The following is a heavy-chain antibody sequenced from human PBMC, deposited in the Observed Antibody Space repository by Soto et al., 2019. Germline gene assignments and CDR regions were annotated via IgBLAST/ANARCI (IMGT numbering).Heavy chain of an antibody. Sequence: GASVKVSCKASGYTFTGYYMHWVRQAPGQGLEWMGWINPNSGGTNYAQKFQGWVTMTRDTSISTAYMELSRLRSDDTAVYYYARGTGYSSGNWFDPWGQGTLVTVSS. CDR1: GYTFTGYY. J-gene: IGHJ5*02. D-gene: IGHD6-19*01. V-gene: IGHV1-2*04. CDR2: INPNSGGT. CDR3: ARGTGYSSGNWFDP.